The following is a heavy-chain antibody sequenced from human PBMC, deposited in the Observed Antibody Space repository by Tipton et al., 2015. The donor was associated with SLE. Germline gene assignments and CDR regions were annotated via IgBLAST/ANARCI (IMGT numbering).Heavy chain of an antibody. Sequence: TLSLTCAVYGGSFSGYYWSWIRQPPGKGLEWIGEINHSGSTNYNPSLKSRVTISVDTSKNQFSLKLSSVTAADTAVYYCARDPQVAVVGDAFDIWGQGTMVTVSS. D-gene: IGHD6-19*01. CDR1: GGSFSGYY. CDR2: INHSGST. J-gene: IGHJ3*02. CDR3: ARDPQVAVVGDAFDI. V-gene: IGHV4-34*01.